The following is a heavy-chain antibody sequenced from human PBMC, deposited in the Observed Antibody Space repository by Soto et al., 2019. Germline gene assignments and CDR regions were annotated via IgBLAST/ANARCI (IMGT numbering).Heavy chain of an antibody. J-gene: IGHJ4*02. V-gene: IGHV1-69*01. CDR2: IIPHYNTL. CDR3: ASGASRWYPYFFDS. D-gene: IGHD6-13*01. CDR1: EGTFNSYA. Sequence: QAQVVQSGAEVRKPGSSVKLSCKASEGTFNSYAIAWVRHAPGQGLEWMGGIIPHYNTLNYAQKFQDMVTVTADDSTNTVYMELSSLRSDDTAVYFCASGASRWYPYFFDSWAQGTLVTVSS.